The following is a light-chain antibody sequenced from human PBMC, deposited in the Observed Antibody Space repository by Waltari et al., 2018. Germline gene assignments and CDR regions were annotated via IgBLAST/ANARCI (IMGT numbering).Light chain of an antibody. Sequence: QSAFTQPRSVSGSPVQSVTISCTGPGSYVCDYNSVSRYQQHPVKVPKLVIYVVTKRPSRVPDRFYGAQSGNSASLTVSGLQAEDEADYYCCSYAGTWVFGGGTKLTVL. CDR3: CSYAGTWV. V-gene: IGLV2-11*01. CDR1: GSYVCDYNS. CDR2: VVT. J-gene: IGLJ3*02.